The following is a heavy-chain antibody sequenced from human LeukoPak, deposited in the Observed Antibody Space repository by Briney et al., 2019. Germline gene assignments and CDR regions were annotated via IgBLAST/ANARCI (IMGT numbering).Heavy chain of an antibody. J-gene: IGHJ4*02. CDR2: ISSSSSYI. CDR1: GFTFSSYS. D-gene: IGHD3-22*01. V-gene: IGHV3-21*01. CDR3: ARDLGYYYDSSGYISAIDY. Sequence: GGSLRLSCAASGFTFSSYSMNWVRQAPGKGLEWVSSISSSSSYIYYADSVKGRFTVSRDNAKNSLYLQMNSLRAEDTAVYYCARDLGYYYDSSGYISAIDYWGQGTLVTVSS.